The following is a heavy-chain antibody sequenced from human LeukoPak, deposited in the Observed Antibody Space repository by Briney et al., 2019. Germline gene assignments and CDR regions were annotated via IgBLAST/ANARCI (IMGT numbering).Heavy chain of an antibody. J-gene: IGHJ4*02. CDR2: MNPNSGNT. V-gene: IGHV1-8*01. CDR3: ARVPRYSYGPAPNFDY. D-gene: IGHD5-18*01. Sequence: ASVTVSCKASGYTFTSYDINWVRQAPGQGLEWMGWMNPNSGNTDYAQKFQGRVTMTRNTSISTAYMELSSLRSGDTAVYYCARVPRYSYGPAPNFDYWGQGTLVTVSS. CDR1: GYTFTSYD.